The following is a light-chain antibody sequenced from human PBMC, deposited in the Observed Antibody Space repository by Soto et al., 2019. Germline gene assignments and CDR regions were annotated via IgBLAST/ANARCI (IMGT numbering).Light chain of an antibody. CDR1: QDINNW. J-gene: IGKJ4*01. CDR3: QQANSFPLT. CDR2: TTS. V-gene: IGKV1D-12*01. Sequence: GDRVTITCRASQDINNWLAWYQQKPGKAPNLLIYTTSSLQSGVPSRFSGSGSGTDFTLTISSLQPEDFATYYCQQANSFPLTFGGGTKVEIK.